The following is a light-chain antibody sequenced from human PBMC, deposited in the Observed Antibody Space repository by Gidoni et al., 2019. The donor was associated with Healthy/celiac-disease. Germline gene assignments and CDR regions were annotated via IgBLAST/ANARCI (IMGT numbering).Light chain of an antibody. Sequence: DIQLPQSPSSVSASVGDRVSITWRASQVISSWLDWYQQKPGKAPKLRIYAASSLQSGVPSRFSGSGSGTDFTLNISSMQPEDFATYYCQQANSFPRVTFGPGTKVDIK. V-gene: IGKV1-12*01. CDR2: AAS. J-gene: IGKJ3*01. CDR1: QVISSW. CDR3: QQANSFPRVT.